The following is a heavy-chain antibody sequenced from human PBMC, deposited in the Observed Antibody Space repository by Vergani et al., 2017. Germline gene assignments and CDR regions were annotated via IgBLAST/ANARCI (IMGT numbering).Heavy chain of an antibody. CDR2: ICYNGNT. CDR1: GGSISSGGYY. D-gene: IGHD6-19*01. CDR3: ARERGWYDTPAY. V-gene: IGHV4-31*03. J-gene: IGHJ4*02. Sequence: QVQLQESGPGLVKPSQTLSLTCTVSGGSISSGGYYWSGIRQHPGKGLEWIGYICYNGNTYYNPSLKRRVTMSIDTSKSQFPLKLSSVTAADPAFYYCARERGWYDTPAYWGQGTLVTVSS.